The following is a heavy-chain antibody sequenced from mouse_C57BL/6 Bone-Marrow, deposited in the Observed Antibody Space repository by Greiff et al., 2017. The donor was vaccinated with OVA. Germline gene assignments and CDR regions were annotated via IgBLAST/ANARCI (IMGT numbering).Heavy chain of an antibody. CDR3: ARSYDGYHVLMDY. CDR1: GYAFSSSW. CDR2: IYPGDGDT. V-gene: IGHV1-82*01. D-gene: IGHD2-3*01. Sequence: VKLQESGPELVKPGASVKISCKASGYAFSSSWMNWVKQRPGKGLEWIGRIYPGDGDTNYNGKFKGKATLTADKSSSTAYMQLSSLTSEDSAVYFCARSYDGYHVLMDYWGQGTSVTVSS. J-gene: IGHJ4*01.